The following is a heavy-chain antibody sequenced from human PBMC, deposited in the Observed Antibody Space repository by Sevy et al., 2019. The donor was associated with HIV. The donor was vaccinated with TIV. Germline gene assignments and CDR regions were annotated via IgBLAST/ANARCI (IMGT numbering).Heavy chain of an antibody. CDR2: ISYEGSNK. Sequence: GGSLRLSCAASGFTFSNYAMHWVRQAPGKGLEWVAVISYEGSNKYYADSVRGRFTISRDSSKNTLYLQMNSLRPEDTAVYYWARDLEVYGGWEQTSQGMDVWGQGTTVTVSS. J-gene: IGHJ6*02. CDR1: GFTFSNYA. V-gene: IGHV3-30-3*01. D-gene: IGHD1-26*01. CDR3: ARDLEVYGGWEQTSQGMDV.